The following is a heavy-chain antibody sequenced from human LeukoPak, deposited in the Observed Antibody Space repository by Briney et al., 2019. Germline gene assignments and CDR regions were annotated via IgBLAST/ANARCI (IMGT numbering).Heavy chain of an antibody. CDR2: IRYDGSNK. D-gene: IGHD3-10*01. Sequence: PGGSLRLSCAASGFTFSSYGMHWVRQAPGKGLEWVAFIRYDGSNKYYADSVKGRFTISRDDSKNTLYLQMNSLRAEDTAVYYCAKVSPRFGELLCDYWGQGTLVTVSS. J-gene: IGHJ4*02. CDR1: GFTFSSYG. V-gene: IGHV3-30*02. CDR3: AKVSPRFGELLCDY.